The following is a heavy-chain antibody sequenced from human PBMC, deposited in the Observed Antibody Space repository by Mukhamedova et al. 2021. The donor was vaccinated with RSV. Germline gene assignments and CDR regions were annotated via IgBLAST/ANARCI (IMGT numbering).Heavy chain of an antibody. Sequence: AVQWVRQARGQRLEWIGWIVVGSGNTNYAQKFQERVTITRDMSTSTAYMELSSLRSEDTAVYYCAAAKDSSSPLGYWGQGTLVT. J-gene: IGHJ4*02. CDR1: A. CDR3: AAAKDSSSPLGY. D-gene: IGHD6-13*01. CDR2: IVVGSGNT. V-gene: IGHV1-58*01.